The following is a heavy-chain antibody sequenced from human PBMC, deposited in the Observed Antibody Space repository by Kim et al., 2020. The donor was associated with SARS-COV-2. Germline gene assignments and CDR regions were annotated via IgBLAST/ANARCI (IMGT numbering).Heavy chain of an antibody. CDR3: AKEGAYCGGDCYSNTYYYGMDV. CDR1: GFTFGDYA. V-gene: IGHV3-9*01. Sequence: GGSLRLSCAASGFTFGDYAMHWVRQAPGKGLEWVSGISWNSGSIGYADSVKGRFTISRDNAKNSLYLQMNSLRAEDTALYYCAKEGAYCGGDCYSNTYYYGMDVWGQGTTVTVSS. CDR2: ISWNSGSI. D-gene: IGHD2-21*02. J-gene: IGHJ6*02.